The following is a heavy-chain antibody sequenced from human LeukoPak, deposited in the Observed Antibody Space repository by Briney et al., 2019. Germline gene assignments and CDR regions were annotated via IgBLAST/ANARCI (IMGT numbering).Heavy chain of an antibody. J-gene: IGHJ4*02. V-gene: IGHV4-59*01. CDR2: IYYSGST. D-gene: IGHD6-6*01. Sequence: SETLSLTCTVSGGSISSYYWSWIRQPPGKGLEWIGYIYYSGSTNYNPSLKSRVTISVDTSKNQFSLKLSSVTAADTAMYYCARRKNSPSPFDYWGQGALVTVSS. CDR3: ARRKNSPSPFDY. CDR1: GGSISSYY.